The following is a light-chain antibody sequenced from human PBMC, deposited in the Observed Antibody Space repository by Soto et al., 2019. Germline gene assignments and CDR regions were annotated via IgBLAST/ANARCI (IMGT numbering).Light chain of an antibody. CDR3: CSYAGRDVV. Sequence: QSALTQPASVSGSPGQSITISCTGTSSDVGSYNLVSWYQQHPGKAPKLMIYEGSKRPSGVSNRFSGSKSGNTASLTISGLQAEDEADYHCCSYAGRDVVFGGGTKLTVL. CDR2: EGS. J-gene: IGLJ2*01. V-gene: IGLV2-23*01. CDR1: SSDVGSYNL.